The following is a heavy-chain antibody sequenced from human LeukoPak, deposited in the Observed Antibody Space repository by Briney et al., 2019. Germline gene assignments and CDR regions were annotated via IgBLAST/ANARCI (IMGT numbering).Heavy chain of an antibody. D-gene: IGHD3-22*01. CDR2: IRHVGTDK. CDR1: GFTLSIYG. V-gene: IGHV3-30*02. J-gene: IGHJ4*02. CDR3: GRDVSDTVVVITHNFDF. Sequence: HGGSLRLSCAASGFTLSIYGMHCVRQAPGKGLEWVAFIRHVGTDKYYADSVKGRFTISRDNSKNTLFLQMSSLRVEDTAVYYCGRDVSDTVVVITHNFDFWGQGTLVTVSS.